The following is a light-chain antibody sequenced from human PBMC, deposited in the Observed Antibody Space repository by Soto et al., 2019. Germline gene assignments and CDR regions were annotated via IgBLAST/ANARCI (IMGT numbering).Light chain of an antibody. V-gene: IGKV1D-16*01. CDR2: AAS. J-gene: IGKJ1*01. Sequence: DIQMTQSPSSVSASVGDRVTITCRASQDVSSWLAWYQQKPGKAPNLLIYAASSLQSGVPSRFSGSGSGTEFTLTISSLQPDEFATYYCQHYNSYSEAVGQGTKVDIK. CDR3: QHYNSYSEA. CDR1: QDVSSW.